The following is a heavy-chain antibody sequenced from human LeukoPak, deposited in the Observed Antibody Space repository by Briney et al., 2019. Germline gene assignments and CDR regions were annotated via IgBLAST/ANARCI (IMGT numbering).Heavy chain of an antibody. D-gene: IGHD3-10*01. J-gene: IGHJ3*02. CDR2: ISYDGSNK. CDR1: GFTLSSYG. CDR3: ALLMGSGSSGKNFDI. V-gene: IGHV3-30*03. Sequence: RGSLRLSCAASGFTLSSYGMHWGRQAPGKGLEWVAVISYDGSNKYYADSVKGRFTISRDNAKNSLYLQMNSLRAEDTAVYYCALLMGSGSSGKNFDIWGQGTMVTVSS.